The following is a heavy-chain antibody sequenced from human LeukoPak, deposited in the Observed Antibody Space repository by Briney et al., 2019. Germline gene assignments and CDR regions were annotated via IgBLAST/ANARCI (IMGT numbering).Heavy chain of an antibody. V-gene: IGHV4-4*07. CDR2: IYTSGST. D-gene: IGHD2-2*01. CDR1: GGSISSYY. CDR3: ASRRLYCSSTSCFY. J-gene: IGHJ4*02. Sequence: SETLSLTCTVSGGSISSYYWSWIRQPAGKGLEWIGRIYTSGSTNYNPSLKSRVTMSVDTSKNQFSLKLSSVTAADTAVYYCASRRLYCSSTSCFYWGQGTLVTVSS.